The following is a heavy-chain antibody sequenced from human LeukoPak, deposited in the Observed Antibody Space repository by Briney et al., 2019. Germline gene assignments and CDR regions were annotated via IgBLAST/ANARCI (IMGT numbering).Heavy chain of an antibody. Sequence: GESLKISCKGSGYSFTTYWIGWVRQMPGKGLEWMGIIYPSDSDTRYSPSFQGQVTISVDKSISTAYLQWSSLKVSDTAMYYCARHVSGSYSPFDYWGQGTLVTVSS. V-gene: IGHV5-51*01. J-gene: IGHJ4*02. CDR1: GYSFTTYW. CDR3: ARHVSGSYSPFDY. CDR2: IYPSDSDT. D-gene: IGHD1-26*01.